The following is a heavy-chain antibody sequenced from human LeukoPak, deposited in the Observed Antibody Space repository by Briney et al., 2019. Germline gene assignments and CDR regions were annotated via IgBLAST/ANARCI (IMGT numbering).Heavy chain of an antibody. J-gene: IGHJ4*02. Sequence: GSLELSYSSPGFPPQSGWVVWVRPAPGKGLEWVATVKEDGSEKDYVDSVKGRFTISADSARNPLYLQMNSLRPEDTALYYCAKNSGWLQLGDWGQGTLVTVSS. CDR3: AKNSGWLQLGD. V-gene: IGHV3-7*01. D-gene: IGHD5-24*01. CDR2: VKEDGSEK. CDR1: GFPPQSGW.